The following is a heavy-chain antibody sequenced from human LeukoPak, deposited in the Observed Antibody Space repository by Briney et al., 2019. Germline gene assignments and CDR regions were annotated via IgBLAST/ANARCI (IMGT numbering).Heavy chain of an antibody. CDR1: GYTFTNYG. V-gene: IGHV1-18*01. CDR3: ARGGGLVEDY. Sequence: ASVSVSCKASGYTFTNYGIICVRQAPGQGLEWMGGISANKGNTNYAQKPQGRVTMTTETSTSTAYMELRSLRSDDTAVYYCARGGGLVEDYWGQGTLVTVSS. D-gene: IGHD6-19*01. J-gene: IGHJ4*02. CDR2: ISANKGNT.